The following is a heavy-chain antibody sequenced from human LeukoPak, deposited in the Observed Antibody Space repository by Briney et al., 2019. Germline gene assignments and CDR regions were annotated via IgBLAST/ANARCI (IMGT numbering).Heavy chain of an antibody. J-gene: IGHJ4*02. CDR2: IRCDGNSE. CDR1: GFTFSSCG. CDR3: AKDLGY. Sequence: PGGSLRLSCAASGFTFSSCGLHWVRQAPGKGLEWVAFIRCDGNSENYAEFVKGRFTIPRDNSKNTLYLQMNSLTVEDTAVYYCAKDLGYWGQGTLATVSS. V-gene: IGHV3-30*02.